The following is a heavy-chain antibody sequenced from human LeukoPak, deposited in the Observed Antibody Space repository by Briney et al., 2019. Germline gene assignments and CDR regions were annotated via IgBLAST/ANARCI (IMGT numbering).Heavy chain of an antibody. V-gene: IGHV3-23*01. D-gene: IGHD3-10*01. CDR2: ISGSGGST. CDR3: AEGLTMVRGGDRGYYYYGMDV. J-gene: IGHJ6*02. Sequence: GGSLRLSCAASGFTFSSYAMSWVRQAPGEGLEWVSAISGSGGSTYYADSVKGRFTISRDNSKNTLYLQMNSLRAEDTAVYYCAEGLTMVRGGDRGYYYYGMDVWGQGTTVTVSS. CDR1: GFTFSSYA.